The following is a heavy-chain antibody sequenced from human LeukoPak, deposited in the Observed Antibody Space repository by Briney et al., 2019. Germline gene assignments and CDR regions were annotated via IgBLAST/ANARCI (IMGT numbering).Heavy chain of an antibody. CDR3: AKERYMVRGVITD. Sequence: GGSLRLSCAASGFTFSSYTMSWVRQAPGRGLEWVSAISGSGGSTFYADSVKGRFTISRDNSKNTLYLQMNSLRAEDTAVYYCAKERYMVRGVITDWGQGTLVTVSS. V-gene: IGHV3-23*01. CDR1: GFTFSSYT. CDR2: ISGSGGST. D-gene: IGHD3-10*01. J-gene: IGHJ4*02.